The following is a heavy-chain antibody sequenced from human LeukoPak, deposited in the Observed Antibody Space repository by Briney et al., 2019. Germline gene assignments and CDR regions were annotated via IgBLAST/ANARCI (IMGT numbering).Heavy chain of an antibody. J-gene: IGHJ3*01. D-gene: IGHD5-18*01. CDR1: GYTFSYYY. V-gene: IGHV1-46*04. CDR3: AKELNSYGYAFDV. Sequence: ASVKVSCKTSGYTFSYYYIHWVRQAPGQGLEWMGTINPSSGGSTYAQKLQGRVTVTRDMSTSTVYMELSSLRSEDTAVYYCAKELNSYGYAFDVWGQGTMVTVSS. CDR2: INPSSGGS.